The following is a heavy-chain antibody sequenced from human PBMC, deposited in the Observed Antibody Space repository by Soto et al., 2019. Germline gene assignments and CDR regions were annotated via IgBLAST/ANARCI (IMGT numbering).Heavy chain of an antibody. CDR1: GYTFTSYY. Sequence: ASVKVSCKASGYTFTSYYMHWVRQAPGQGLEWMGIINPSGGSTSYAQKFQGRVTMTRDTSTSTVYMELSSLRSEDTAVYYCAREREGYYYDSSGHPGAYYNGMDVWGQGTKVTVSS. V-gene: IGHV1-46*01. CDR3: AREREGYYYDSSGHPGAYYNGMDV. D-gene: IGHD3-22*01. CDR2: INPSGGST. J-gene: IGHJ6*02.